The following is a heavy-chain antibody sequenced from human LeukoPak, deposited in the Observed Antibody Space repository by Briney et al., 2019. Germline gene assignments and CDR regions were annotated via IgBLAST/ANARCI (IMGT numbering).Heavy chain of an antibody. CDR2: IYYSGST. CDR3: ARLVLRVAFDP. D-gene: IGHD4/OR15-4a*01. V-gene: IGHV4-39*01. J-gene: IGHJ5*02. Sequence: KPSETLSLTCTVSGGSISSSSYYWGWIRQPPGKGLEWIGSIYYSGSTYYNPSLKSRVTISVDTSKNQFSLKLSSVTAADTAVYYCARLVLRVAFDPWGQGTLVTVSS. CDR1: GGSISSSSYY.